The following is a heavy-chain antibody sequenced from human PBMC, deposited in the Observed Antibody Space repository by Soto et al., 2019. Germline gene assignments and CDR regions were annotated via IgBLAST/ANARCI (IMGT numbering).Heavy chain of an antibody. CDR1: GYTFTSYG. CDR3: AIDPLADRVTPYYYYGMDV. J-gene: IGHJ6*02. V-gene: IGHV1-18*04. CDR2: ISVYNGNT. D-gene: IGHD2-21*02. Sequence: ASVKVSCKASGYTFTSYGISWVRQAPGQGLEWMGWISVYNGNTNYAQKLQDRVTMTTDTSTSTAYMELRSLRSDDTAVYYCAIDPLADRVTPYYYYGMDVWGQGTTVTVSS.